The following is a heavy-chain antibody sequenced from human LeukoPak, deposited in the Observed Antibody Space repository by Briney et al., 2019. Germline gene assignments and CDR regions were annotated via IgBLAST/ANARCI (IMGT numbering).Heavy chain of an antibody. J-gene: IGHJ4*02. CDR1: GFTFDDYA. CDR2: ISWIGGSI. V-gene: IGHV3-9*01. Sequence: GGSLRLSCVVSGFTFDDYAMHWVRQAPGKGLEWVSGISWIGGSIAYADSVKGRFTISRDNAKNSLYLQMNSLRAEDAAVYYCAREVAAENDYWGQGTLVTVSS. CDR3: AREVAAENDY. D-gene: IGHD6-13*01.